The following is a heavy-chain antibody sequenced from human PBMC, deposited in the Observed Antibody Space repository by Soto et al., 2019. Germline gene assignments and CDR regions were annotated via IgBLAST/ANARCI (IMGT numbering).Heavy chain of an antibody. CDR1: GFPLEKYG. CDR3: ERVRRRDGYKGNFNY. J-gene: IGHJ4*02. CDR2: ISFSGDYI. Sequence: VVSRIISCAVSGFPLEKYGMNWVRQAPGKGLEWVSSISFSGDYIYYADSVKGRFTISRDNAKNSLYLQMNSLRAEDTAVYYCERVRRRDGYKGNFNYWGQGTLVTVSS. V-gene: IGHV3-21*04. D-gene: IGHD5-12*01.